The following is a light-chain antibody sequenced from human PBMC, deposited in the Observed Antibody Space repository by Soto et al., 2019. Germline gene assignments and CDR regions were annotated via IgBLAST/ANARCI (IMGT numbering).Light chain of an antibody. CDR3: QQYHYLST. CDR1: QSISSA. Sequence: DTHMTQSPSTLSASVGDRVTITCRASQSISSALAWYQLQPGKAPKVLIYEASSLQTGVPSRFSGSGSGTEFTITISSLQPDDFAGYYCQQYHYLSTFGQGTRVEIK. V-gene: IGKV1-5*03. CDR2: EAS. J-gene: IGKJ1*01.